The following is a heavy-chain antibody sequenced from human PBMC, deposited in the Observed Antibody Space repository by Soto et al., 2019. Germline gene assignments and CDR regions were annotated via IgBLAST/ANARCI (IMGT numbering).Heavy chain of an antibody. CDR3: TTGGGDFDY. V-gene: IGHV3-15*07. J-gene: IGHJ4*02. D-gene: IGHD4-17*01. CDR2: VKSNADGGTT. CDR1: GFTFSNAW. Sequence: EVPLVESGGGLVKPGGSLRLSCAASGFTFSNAWMNWVRQAPGLGLEWVGRVKSNADGGTTDYAASVKGRFTISRDDSKNTVDLQMNSLKTEDTAVYYCTTGGGDFDYWGQGTLVTVSS.